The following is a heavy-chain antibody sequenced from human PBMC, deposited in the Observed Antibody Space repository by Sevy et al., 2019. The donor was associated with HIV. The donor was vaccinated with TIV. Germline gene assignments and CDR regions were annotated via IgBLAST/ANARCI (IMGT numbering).Heavy chain of an antibody. CDR3: AKETASGYLP. D-gene: IGHD3-3*01. J-gene: IGHJ5*02. CDR2: ISGSGGYT. CDR1: GSTFSSYV. V-gene: IGHV3-23*01. Sequence: GGSLRLSCVASGSTFSSYVMSWVRQAPGKGLEWVSTISGSGGYTYYADPVKGRFTISRDNSKNTVDLLIISLRAEDTAVYYCAKETASGYLPWGQGTLVTVSS.